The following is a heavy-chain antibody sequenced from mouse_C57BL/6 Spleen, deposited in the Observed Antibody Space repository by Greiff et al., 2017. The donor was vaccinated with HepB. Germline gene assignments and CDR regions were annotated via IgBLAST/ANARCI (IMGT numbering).Heavy chain of an antibody. CDR1: GFTFSSYG. CDR3: ARKAYDFYFDY. V-gene: IGHV5-6*01. J-gene: IGHJ2*01. Sequence: EVKLMESGGDLVKPGGSLKLSCAASGFTFSSYGMSWVRQTPDKRLEWVATISSGGSYTYYPDSVKGRFTISRDNAKNTLYLQMSSLKSEDTAMYYCARKAYDFYFDYWGQGTTLTVSS. D-gene: IGHD2-4*01. CDR2: ISSGGSYT.